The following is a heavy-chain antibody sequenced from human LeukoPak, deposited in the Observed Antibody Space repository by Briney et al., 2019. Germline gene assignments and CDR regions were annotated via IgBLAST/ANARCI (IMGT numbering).Heavy chain of an antibody. J-gene: IGHJ4*02. CDR3: ARDPADGYGHFDY. Sequence: SQTLSLTCAISGDSVSSNSAAWNWIRQSPSRGLQWLGMTYYRSKWYYDYAVSVKSRITINPDTSKNQFSLQLNSVTPEDTAVYYCARDPADGYGHFDYWGQGTLVTVSS. V-gene: IGHV6-1*01. D-gene: IGHD5-18*01. CDR1: GDSVSSNSAA. CDR2: TYYRSKWYY.